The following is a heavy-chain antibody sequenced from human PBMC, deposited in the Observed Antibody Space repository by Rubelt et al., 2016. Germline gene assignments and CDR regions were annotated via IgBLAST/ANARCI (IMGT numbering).Heavy chain of an antibody. CDR1: GFTFSSYS. Sequence: DVQLLESGGGLVQPGGSLRLSCVASGFTFSSYSMNWVRQAPGKGLEWVSYISTSSSTIYYADSVKGRFTISRDNAKKSLYLQMNSLSAEETAVYYCAKSTYNSGWYSSDFDYWGQGTLVTVSS. CDR2: ISTSSSTI. V-gene: IGHV3-48*01. D-gene: IGHD6-13*01. CDR3: AKSTYNSGWYSSDFDY. J-gene: IGHJ4*02.